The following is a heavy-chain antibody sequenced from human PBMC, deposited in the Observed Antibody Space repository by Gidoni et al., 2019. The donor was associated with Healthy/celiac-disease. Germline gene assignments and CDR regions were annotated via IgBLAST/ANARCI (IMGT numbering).Heavy chain of an antibody. Sequence: QVQLHHWGAGLLKPSEPLSLTCTVFGGSFSSYYWSWLRQPPGKGLEWIGEINQSGSTFSNPSLKSRVTTSLDTSKNQFSLRLSSVTAADTAVYYCARGNWNYGAFDIWGQGTMVTVSS. J-gene: IGHJ3*02. D-gene: IGHD1-7*01. CDR1: GGSFSSYY. CDR2: INQSGST. CDR3: ARGNWNYGAFDI. V-gene: IGHV4-34*01.